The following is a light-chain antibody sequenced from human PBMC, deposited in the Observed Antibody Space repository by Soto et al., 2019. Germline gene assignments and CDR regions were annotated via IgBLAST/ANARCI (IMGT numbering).Light chain of an antibody. CDR3: QQRHNWPIT. CDR2: DTS. CDR1: QTSRGR. J-gene: IGKJ5*01. Sequence: IVLTQSPATLALSPGERATLACRTSQTSRGRLNWYQQRPGQAPRLLISDTSNGATDIPSSFSGSGSWTDFILTISILDPEYFGVYFCQQRHNWPITFGQGTRLHIK. V-gene: IGKV3-11*01.